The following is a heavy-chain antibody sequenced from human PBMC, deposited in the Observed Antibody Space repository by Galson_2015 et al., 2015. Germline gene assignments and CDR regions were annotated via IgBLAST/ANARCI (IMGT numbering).Heavy chain of an antibody. Sequence: SLRLSCAASGFTFSSYWMSWVRQAPGKGLEWVANIKQDGSEKYYVDSVKGRFTISRDNAKNSLYLQMNSLRAEDTAVYYCASHRMAMVRGSSSDYWGQGTLVTVSS. V-gene: IGHV3-7*05. J-gene: IGHJ4*02. CDR2: IKQDGSEK. CDR1: GFTFSSYW. CDR3: ASHRMAMVRGSSSDY. D-gene: IGHD3-10*01.